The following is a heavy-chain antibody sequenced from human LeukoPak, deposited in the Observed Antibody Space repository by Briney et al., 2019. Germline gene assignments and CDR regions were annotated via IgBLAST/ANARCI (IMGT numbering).Heavy chain of an antibody. V-gene: IGHV1-69*05. CDR1: GGTFSSYA. CDR3: ARTGIRRDSSSWYGFDY. CDR2: IIPIFGTA. D-gene: IGHD6-13*01. J-gene: IGHJ4*02. Sequence: SVKVSCKASGGTFSSYAISWVRQAPGQGLEWMGRIIPIFGTANYAQKFQGRVTITTDESTSTAYMELSSLRSEDTAVYSCARTGIRRDSSSWYGFDYWGPGTLVTVSS.